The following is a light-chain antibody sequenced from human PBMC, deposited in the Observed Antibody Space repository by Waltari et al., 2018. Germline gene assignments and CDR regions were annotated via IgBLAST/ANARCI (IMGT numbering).Light chain of an antibody. CDR3: QQYGSSPYS. J-gene: IGKJ2*01. CDR2: AAS. CDR1: QTLNNNY. Sequence: EIVLTQSPGTPSLSAGERATLSCMASQTLNNNYLAWYQQKPGQSHGLLIFAASKRAAGVPDSFSGSGSGTVFPLTIGRLDPEDFAMYYCQQYGSSPYSFGQGSRVDFK. V-gene: IGKV3-20*01.